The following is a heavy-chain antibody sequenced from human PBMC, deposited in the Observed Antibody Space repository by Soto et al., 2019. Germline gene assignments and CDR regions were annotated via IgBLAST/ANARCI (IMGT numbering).Heavy chain of an antibody. CDR2: IYYSGST. V-gene: IGHV4-39*01. CDR1: CGSIISSSYY. CDR3: ARHSAYLVVAATSYYGMDV. D-gene: IGHD2-15*01. J-gene: IGHJ6*02. Sequence: TSETLSLTCTFSCGSIISSSYYWGWIRQPPGKGLEWIGSIYYSGSTYYNPSLKSRVTISVDTSKNQFSLKLSSVTAADTAVYYCARHSAYLVVAATSYYGMDVWGQGTTVTVSS.